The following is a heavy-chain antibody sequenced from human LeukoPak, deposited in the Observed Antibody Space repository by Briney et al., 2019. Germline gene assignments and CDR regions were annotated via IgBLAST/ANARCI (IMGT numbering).Heavy chain of an antibody. Sequence: GGSLRLSCEASGFSVSNNYVTWVRQAPGKGLEWVSVIYSGGTTYYGDSVEGRFTISRDNSRNTLNLQMNSLRAEDTAVYFCARGQSGDPAFDIWGQGTMVTVSS. D-gene: IGHD4-17*01. V-gene: IGHV3-53*01. CDR1: GFSVSNNY. J-gene: IGHJ3*02. CDR2: IYSGGTT. CDR3: ARGQSGDPAFDI.